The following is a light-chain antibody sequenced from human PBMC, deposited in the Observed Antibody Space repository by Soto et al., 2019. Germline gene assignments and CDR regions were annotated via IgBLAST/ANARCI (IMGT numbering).Light chain of an antibody. CDR3: QSYDSSLSGSV. CDR2: GNS. V-gene: IGLV1-40*01. J-gene: IGLJ3*02. CDR1: RSNIGAGYH. Sequence: QSALTQPPSVSGAPGQRVTISCTGSRSNIGAGYHVHWYQQLPGTAPKLLIYGNSNRPSGVPDRFSGSKSGTSASLAITGLQAEDEADYYCQSYDSSLSGSVFGGGTKVTVL.